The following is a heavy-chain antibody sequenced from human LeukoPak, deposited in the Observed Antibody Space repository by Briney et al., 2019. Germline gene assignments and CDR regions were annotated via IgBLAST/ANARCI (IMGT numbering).Heavy chain of an antibody. J-gene: IGHJ4*02. V-gene: IGHV4-59*08. CDR1: GGSISSYY. D-gene: IGHD4-11*01. Sequence: PSETLSLTCTVSGGSISSYYWSWIRQPPGKGLEWIGYIYYSGSTNYNPSLKSRVTISVDTSKNQFSLKLSSVTAADTAVYYCARPLAGLQNWGQGTLVTVSS. CDR3: ARPLAGLQN. CDR2: IYYSGST.